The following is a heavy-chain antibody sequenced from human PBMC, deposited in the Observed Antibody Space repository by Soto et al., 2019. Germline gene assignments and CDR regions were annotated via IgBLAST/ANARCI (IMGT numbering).Heavy chain of an antibody. Sequence: EVQLLESGGGLVQPGGSLRLSCAASGFTFSSYAMSWVRQAPGKGLEWVSAISGSGGSTYYADSVKGRFTISRDNSKNTLYLQMNSMRAEDTAVYYCAHSGGVVIIWDAFDIWGQGTMVTVSS. CDR2: ISGSGGST. CDR3: AHSGGVVIIWDAFDI. CDR1: GFTFSSYA. V-gene: IGHV3-23*01. J-gene: IGHJ3*02. D-gene: IGHD3-3*01.